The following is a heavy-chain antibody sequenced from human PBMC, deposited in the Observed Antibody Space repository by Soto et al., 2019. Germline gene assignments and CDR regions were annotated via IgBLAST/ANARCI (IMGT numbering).Heavy chain of an antibody. J-gene: IGHJ4*03. CDR3: ARVHVMVVAGSTFDY. D-gene: IGHD6-19*01. Sequence: PSETLSLTCTVSGDSISSGSYWGWIRQPPGEGPEWIASIYHGGTTFYNPSLKSRISISVDTSKNQFSLRLTSVTAADTATYYCARVHVMVVAGSTFDYRGRGTLVTVSS. CDR2: IYHGGTT. V-gene: IGHV4-38-2*02. CDR1: GDSISSGSY.